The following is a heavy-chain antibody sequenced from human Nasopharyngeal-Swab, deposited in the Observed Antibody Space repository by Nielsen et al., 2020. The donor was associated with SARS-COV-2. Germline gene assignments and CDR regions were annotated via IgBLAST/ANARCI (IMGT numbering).Heavy chain of an antibody. CDR1: GDSISSYY. D-gene: IGHD3-10*01. Sequence: SETLSLTCTVSGDSISSYYWNWIRQPPGKGLEWIGYIYYTGTTNYNPSLKSRVTFSVDTSNNQFSLNLSSVTAADTAVYYCARRVVANASDYYMDVWGQGTTVTVSS. J-gene: IGHJ6*03. V-gene: IGHV4-59*08. CDR2: IYYTGTT. CDR3: ARRVVANASDYYMDV.